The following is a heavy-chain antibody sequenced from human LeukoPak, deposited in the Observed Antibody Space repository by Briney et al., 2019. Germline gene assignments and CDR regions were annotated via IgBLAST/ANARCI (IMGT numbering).Heavy chain of an antibody. D-gene: IGHD4-23*01. CDR1: GGSISSSSYY. V-gene: IGHV4-39*01. J-gene: IGHJ4*02. CDR2: IYYSGST. CDR3: ASVFPGDGGNPNFDY. Sequence: SETLSLTCTVSGGSISSSSYYWGWIRQPPGKGLERIGSIYYSGSTYYNPSLKSRATISVDTSKNQFSLKLSSVTAADTAVYYCASVFPGDGGNPNFDYWGQGTLVTVSS.